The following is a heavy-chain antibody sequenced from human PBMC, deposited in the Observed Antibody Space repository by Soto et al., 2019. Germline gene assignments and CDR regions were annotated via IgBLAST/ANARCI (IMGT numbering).Heavy chain of an antibody. CDR3: ARHGGTLTGSPIDY. CDR1: GDSISSSFSY. Sequence: SETLSLTCTVSGDSISSSFSYWAWIRQPPGKGLEWIGTIYYSGSTYYNNPSLKSRVTISVDTSRNQFSLKLSSVTAADTAIYYCARHGGTLTGSPIDYWGQGTLVTVSS. CDR2: IYYSGST. J-gene: IGHJ4*02. D-gene: IGHD3-9*01. V-gene: IGHV4-39*01.